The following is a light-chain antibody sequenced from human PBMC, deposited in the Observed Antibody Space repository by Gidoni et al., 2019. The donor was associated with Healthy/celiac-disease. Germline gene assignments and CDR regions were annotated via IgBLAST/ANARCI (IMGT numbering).Light chain of an antibody. V-gene: IGKV4-1*01. CDR3: QQYYSTLSLT. CDR1: QSFLYSSNNKNY. CDR2: WAS. Sequence: DIVITQSPASLSVSMGERATINCKSSQSFLYSSNNKNYLAWYQQKPGQPPKLLIYWASTRESGVPDRFSGSGSGTDFTLTISSLQAEDVAVYYCQQYYSTLSLTFGGGTKVEIK. J-gene: IGKJ4*01.